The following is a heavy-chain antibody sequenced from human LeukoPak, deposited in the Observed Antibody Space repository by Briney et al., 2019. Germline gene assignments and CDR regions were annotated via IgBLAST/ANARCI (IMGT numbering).Heavy chain of an antibody. D-gene: IGHD1-1*01. Sequence: GGSLRLSCAASGFTFSSCWMSWVRQAPGKGLEWVANIKQDGSEKYYVDSVKGRFTISRDNAKNSLYLQMNSLRAEDTAVYYCARDVQPFDYWGQGTLVTVSS. CDR1: GFTFSSCW. CDR2: IKQDGSEK. CDR3: ARDVQPFDY. J-gene: IGHJ4*02. V-gene: IGHV3-7*01.